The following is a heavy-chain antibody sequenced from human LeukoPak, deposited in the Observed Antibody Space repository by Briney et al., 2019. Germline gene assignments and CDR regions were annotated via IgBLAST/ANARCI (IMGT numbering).Heavy chain of an antibody. J-gene: IGHJ4*02. CDR2: INPNSGGT. Sequence: ASVKVSCKASGYTFTGYYMHWVRQAPGQGREWMGWINPNSGGTNYAQKFQGRVTMTRDTSISTAYMELSRLRSDDTAVYYCARDRVVVAATHFDYWGQGTLVTVSS. D-gene: IGHD2-15*01. CDR3: ARDRVVVAATHFDY. V-gene: IGHV1-2*02. CDR1: GYTFTGYY.